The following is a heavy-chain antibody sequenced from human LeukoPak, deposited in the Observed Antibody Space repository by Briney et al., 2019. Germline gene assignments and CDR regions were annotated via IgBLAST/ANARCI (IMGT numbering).Heavy chain of an antibody. D-gene: IGHD3-3*02. Sequence: SETLSLTCTVSGGSISSYYWSWIRQPPGKGLEWIGEINHRRSTNYNPSLKSRVTMSVDTSKNQFSLNLSSVTAADTAVYYCARGQFWSGYFIWGQGTLVTVSS. CDR2: INHRRST. V-gene: IGHV4-34*01. J-gene: IGHJ4*02. CDR1: GGSISSYY. CDR3: ARGQFWSGYFI.